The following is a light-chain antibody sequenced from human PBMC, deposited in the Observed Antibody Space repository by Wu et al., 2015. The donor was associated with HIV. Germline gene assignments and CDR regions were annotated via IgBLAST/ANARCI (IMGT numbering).Light chain of an antibody. CDR2: DAS. CDR3: QQRSDWPLT. CDR1: QSVSSSY. V-gene: IGKV3D-20*02. Sequence: EVVLTQSPGTLSLSPGERATLSCRASQSVSSSYLAWYQQKPGQAPRLLIFDASNRASGIPARFSGTGSKTEFTLTISSLEPEDSAVYYCQQRSDWPLTFGGGTKLEIK. J-gene: IGKJ4*01.